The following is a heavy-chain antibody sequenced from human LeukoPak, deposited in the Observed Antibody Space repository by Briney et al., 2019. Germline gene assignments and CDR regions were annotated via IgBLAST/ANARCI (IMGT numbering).Heavy chain of an antibody. CDR1: GYTFTSYD. J-gene: IGHJ4*02. Sequence: ASVKVSCKASGYTFTSYDINWVRQATGQGLEWMGWMNPNSGNTGYAQKVQGRVTMTRNTSISTAYMELSSLRSEDTAVYYCARGDSYYGSGSYLNDYWGQGTLVTVSS. D-gene: IGHD3-10*01. CDR3: ARGDSYYGSGSYLNDY. CDR2: MNPNSGNT. V-gene: IGHV1-8*01.